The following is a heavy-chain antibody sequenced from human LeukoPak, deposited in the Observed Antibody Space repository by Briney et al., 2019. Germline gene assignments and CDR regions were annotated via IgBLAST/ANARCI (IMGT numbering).Heavy chain of an antibody. Sequence: GGSLRLSCAASGFTVSSNYMSWVRQAPGKGLEWVSVIYSGGSTDYADSVKGRFTISRDNSKNTLYLQMNSLRVEDTAVYYCATGLLLAPLTAFNFWGLGTLVTVSS. CDR1: GFTVSSNY. V-gene: IGHV3-53*01. CDR2: IYSGGST. J-gene: IGHJ4*02. CDR3: ATGLLLAPLTAFNF. D-gene: IGHD3-3*02.